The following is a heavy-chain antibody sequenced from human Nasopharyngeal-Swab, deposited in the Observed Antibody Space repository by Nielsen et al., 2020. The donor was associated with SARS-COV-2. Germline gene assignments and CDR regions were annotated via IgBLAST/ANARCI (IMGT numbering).Heavy chain of an antibody. Sequence: ASVKASCKASGYTFTRYAINWLRQAPGQGPEWMGGIATPTGHPTYAQGFTGRFVFSLDTSVATAYLHINSLKTEDTAIYYCVRDQAMARPNWFDPWGQGTLVTVS. CDR1: GYTFTRYA. CDR2: IATPTGHP. CDR3: VRDQAMARPNWFDP. D-gene: IGHD5-18*01. V-gene: IGHV7-4-1*02. J-gene: IGHJ5*02.